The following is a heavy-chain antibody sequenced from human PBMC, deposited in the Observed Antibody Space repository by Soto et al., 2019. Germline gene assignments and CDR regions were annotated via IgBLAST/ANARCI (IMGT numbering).Heavy chain of an antibody. Sequence: GASVKVSCNASGYTFTGYYMHWVRQATGQGLEWMGWMNPNSGNTGYAQKFQGRVTMTRNTSISTAYMELSSLRSEDTAVYYCASGIAAAGTIYYYGMDVWGQGTTVTVSS. CDR1: GYTFTGYY. CDR3: ASGIAAAGTIYYYGMDV. D-gene: IGHD6-13*01. V-gene: IGHV1-8*02. CDR2: MNPNSGNT. J-gene: IGHJ6*02.